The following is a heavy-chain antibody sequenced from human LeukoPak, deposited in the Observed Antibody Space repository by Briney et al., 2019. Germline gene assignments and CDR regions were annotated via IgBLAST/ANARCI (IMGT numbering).Heavy chain of an antibody. D-gene: IGHD1-26*01. V-gene: IGHV1-18*01. Sequence: ASVKVSCKASGYTFTIYGMSWVRQAPGQRLEWMGWISGFTGATNYAQKFQGRLSMTIDTSTNTTYMDLRTVTSDDTAIYYCARALPGAATAHNWFNPWGQGTLVTVSS. CDR2: ISGFTGAT. J-gene: IGHJ5*02. CDR3: ARALPGAATAHNWFNP. CDR1: GYTFTIYG.